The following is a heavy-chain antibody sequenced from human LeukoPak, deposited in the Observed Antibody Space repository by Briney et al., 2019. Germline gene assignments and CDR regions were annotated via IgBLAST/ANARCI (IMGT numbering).Heavy chain of an antibody. V-gene: IGHV4-39*07. CDR3: ARGVEMATIDY. Sequence: SETLSLTCTVSGDSISSSNYHWGWIRQPPGKGLEWIGNIYYSGSTYYNPSLKSRVTISVDTSKNQFSLKLSSVTAADTAVYYCARGVEMATIDYWGQGTLVTVSS. D-gene: IGHD5-24*01. CDR1: GDSISSSNYH. J-gene: IGHJ4*02. CDR2: IYYSGST.